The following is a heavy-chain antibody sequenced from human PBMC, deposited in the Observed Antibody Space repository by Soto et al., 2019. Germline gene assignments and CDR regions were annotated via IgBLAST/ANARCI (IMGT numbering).Heavy chain of an antibody. Sequence: SETLSLTCTVSGGSISSGGYYWSWIRQHPGKGLEWIGYMSYSGSTYNNPSLKSRGTISVDTSKNQFSLKLSSVTAADTAVYYCARRDVLRYFDPWGQGTLVTSPQ. V-gene: IGHV4-31*03. CDR1: GGSISSGGYY. J-gene: IGHJ5*02. CDR3: ARRDVLRYFDP. CDR2: MSYSGST. D-gene: IGHD3-9*01.